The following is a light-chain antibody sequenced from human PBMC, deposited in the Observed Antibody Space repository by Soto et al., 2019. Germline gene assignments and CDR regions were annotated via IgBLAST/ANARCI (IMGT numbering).Light chain of an antibody. CDR2: AAS. CDR3: QQTYSSPPYT. Sequence: DVQMTQSPSSLSASVGDRVTITCRASLSISTYLNWYQVVPGKPPRLLIYAASTLQSGVPSRFSGSGSGTDFTLTISSLQPDDSATYYYQQTYSSPPYTFGQGTNLEIK. V-gene: IGKV1-39*01. CDR1: LSISTY. J-gene: IGKJ2*01.